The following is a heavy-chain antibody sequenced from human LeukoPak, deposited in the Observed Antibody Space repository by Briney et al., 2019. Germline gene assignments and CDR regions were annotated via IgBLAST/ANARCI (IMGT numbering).Heavy chain of an antibody. CDR3: VYQVQGVVK. V-gene: IGHV3-64*05. CDR1: GFTLSNFV. Sequence: GGSLRLSCSPSGFTLSNFVMHGVPQAPGGGRQCVSDISGKEVTTYYADSVKGRFTISRDNSKNTLYVKMPSIRTEDEAVYYCVYQVQGVVKWGQGSLVTVSS. J-gene: IGHJ1*01. D-gene: IGHD3-3*01. CDR2: ISGKEVTT.